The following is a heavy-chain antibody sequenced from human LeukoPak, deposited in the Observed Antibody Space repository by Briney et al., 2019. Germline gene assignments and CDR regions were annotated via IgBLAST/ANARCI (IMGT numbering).Heavy chain of an antibody. CDR1: GFTFSSYE. CDR2: ISSSGGTI. V-gene: IGHV3-48*03. D-gene: IGHD4-17*01. CDR3: ARGRVGYGDHHFDY. J-gene: IGHJ4*02. Sequence: GGSLRLSCAASGFTFSSYEMNWVRQAPGKGLEWVSYISSSGGTIYYADSVKGRFTISRDNAKNSLYLQMNSLRAEDTAVYYCARGRVGYGDHHFDYWGQGTLVTVSS.